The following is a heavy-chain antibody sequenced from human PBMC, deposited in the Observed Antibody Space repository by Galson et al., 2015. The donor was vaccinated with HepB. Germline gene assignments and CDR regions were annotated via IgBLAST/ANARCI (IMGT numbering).Heavy chain of an antibody. J-gene: IGHJ4*02. CDR1: GFTFSSYA. CDR2: ISDRGGST. V-gene: IGHV3-23*01. CDR3: AKGRGGIMTPLEY. Sequence: SLRLSCAASGFTFSSYAMTWVRRVPGEGLEWVSVISDRGGSTKYADSVKGRFTISRDNSKNTLFLQMNSLTAEDTAIYYCAKGRGGIMTPLEYWGQGTLVTVSS. D-gene: IGHD3-16*01.